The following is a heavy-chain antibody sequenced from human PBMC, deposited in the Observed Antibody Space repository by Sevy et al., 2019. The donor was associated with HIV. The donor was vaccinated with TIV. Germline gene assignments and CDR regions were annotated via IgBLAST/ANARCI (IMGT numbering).Heavy chain of an antibody. J-gene: IGHJ4*02. V-gene: IGHV3-23*01. D-gene: IGHD3-9*01. CDR3: ATDRISDWFFDS. CDR2: IGGSGGST. CDR1: GFTFTYYV. Sequence: GGSLRLSCTASGFTFTYYVMNWVRQAPGRGLEWVSSIGGSGGSTHNADSVKGRFTISRDNSKNTLYLQMNSLRAEDTAVYYCATDRISDWFFDSWGQGTLVTVSS.